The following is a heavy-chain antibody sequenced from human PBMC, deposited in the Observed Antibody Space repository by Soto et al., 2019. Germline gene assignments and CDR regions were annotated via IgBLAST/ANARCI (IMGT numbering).Heavy chain of an antibody. CDR1: GYTFTSYG. J-gene: IGHJ4*02. CDR3: ARDVGNSPIYYYFDY. V-gene: IGHV1-18*01. D-gene: IGHD1-7*01. CDR2: ISAYNGNT. Sequence: ASVKVSCKASGYTFTSYGISWVRQAPGQGLEWMGWISAYNGNTNYAQKLQGRVTMTTDTSTSTAYMELRSLRSDDTAVYYCARDVGNSPIYYYFDYWGQGTLVTVSS.